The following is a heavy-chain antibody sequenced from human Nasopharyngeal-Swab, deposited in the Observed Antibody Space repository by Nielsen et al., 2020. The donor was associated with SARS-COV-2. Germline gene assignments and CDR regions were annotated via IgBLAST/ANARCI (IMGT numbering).Heavy chain of an antibody. CDR3: AKDRDHYYDSSGYPMFDP. J-gene: IGHJ5*02. Sequence: SLKISWAASGFTFDDYDMHWVRQAPGKGQEWDSGISWNSGSIGYADSAKGRFTISRDNAKNSLYLQMNSLRAEDTALYYCAKDRDHYYDSSGYPMFDPWGQGTLVTVSS. CDR1: GFTFDDYD. V-gene: IGHV3-9*01. D-gene: IGHD3-22*01. CDR2: ISWNSGSI.